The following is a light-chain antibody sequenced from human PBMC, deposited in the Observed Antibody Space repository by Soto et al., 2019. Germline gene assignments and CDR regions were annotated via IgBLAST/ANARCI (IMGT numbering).Light chain of an antibody. CDR2: GNT. J-gene: IGLJ1*01. CDR3: QSYDRSLRGYV. CDR1: SSNIGAGYD. Sequence: QSVLTQSPSVSGAPGQRVTISCTGTSSNIGAGYDVHWYQHLPGTAPKLLIYGNTIRPSGVPDRFSGSKSGTSASLAITGLQAEDEADYYCQSYDRSLRGYVFGTGTQLTVL. V-gene: IGLV1-40*01.